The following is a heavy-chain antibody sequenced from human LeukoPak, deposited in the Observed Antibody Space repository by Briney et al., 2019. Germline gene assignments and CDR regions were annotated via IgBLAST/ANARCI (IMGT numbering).Heavy chain of an antibody. Sequence: SETLSLTCTVSGGSISSYYWSWIRQPAGKGLEWIGRIYTSGSTNYNPSLKSRVTMSVDTSKNQFSLKLSSVTAADTAVYYCARRMVRGVYFYYYYMDVWGKGTTVTISS. D-gene: IGHD3-10*01. J-gene: IGHJ6*03. CDR2: IYTSGST. CDR1: GGSISSYY. V-gene: IGHV4-4*07. CDR3: ARRMVRGVYFYYYYMDV.